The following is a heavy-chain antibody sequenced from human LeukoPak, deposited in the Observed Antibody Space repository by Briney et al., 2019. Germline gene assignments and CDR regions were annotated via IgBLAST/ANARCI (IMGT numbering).Heavy chain of an antibody. Sequence: SETLSLTCTVFGDSISDSKYFWGWIRQPPGKGLEWIGNFYSGGSTYYNPSLKSRVTVSVDTSKNQFSLKLSSVTAADTAVYYCARGWNYGLNWFDPWGQGTLVTVSS. V-gene: IGHV4-39*07. J-gene: IGHJ5*02. D-gene: IGHD1-7*01. CDR2: FYSGGST. CDR1: GDSISDSKYF. CDR3: ARGWNYGLNWFDP.